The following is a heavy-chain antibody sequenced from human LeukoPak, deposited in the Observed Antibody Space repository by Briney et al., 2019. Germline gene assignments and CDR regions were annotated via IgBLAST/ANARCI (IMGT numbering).Heavy chain of an antibody. CDR2: VYHSGST. V-gene: IGHV4-38-2*01. J-gene: IGHJ4*02. Sequence: AETLSLTCAVSGYSISSGYYWGWIRHPPGKGLEWIGSVYHSGSTYYNPSLKSRVTISLDTSKNQFSLKLSSVSAADTAVYFCARGLRGASYAPFDYWGQGTLVTVSS. CDR1: GYSISSGYY. D-gene: IGHD5-18*01. CDR3: ARGLRGASYAPFDY.